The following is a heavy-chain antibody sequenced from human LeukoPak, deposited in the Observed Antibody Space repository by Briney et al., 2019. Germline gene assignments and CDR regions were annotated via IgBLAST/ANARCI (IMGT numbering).Heavy chain of an antibody. V-gene: IGHV4-59*01. CDR1: GGSFSGYY. J-gene: IGHJ4*02. Sequence: SETLSLTCAVYGGSFSGYYWSWIRQPPGKGLEWIGYIYYSGSTNYNPSLKSRVTISVDTSKNQFSLKLSSVTAADTAVYYCASARRSPTPFDYWGQGTLVTVSS. D-gene: IGHD3-16*01. CDR2: IYYSGST. CDR3: ASARRSPTPFDY.